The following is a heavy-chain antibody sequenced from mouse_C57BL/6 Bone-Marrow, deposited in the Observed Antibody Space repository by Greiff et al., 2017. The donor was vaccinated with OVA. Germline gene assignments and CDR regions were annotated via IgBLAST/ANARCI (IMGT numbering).Heavy chain of an antibody. Sequence: VQLQQPGAELVKPGASVKMSCKASGYTFTSYWITWVKQRPGQGLEWIGDIYPGSGSTNYNEKFKSKATLTVDTSSSTAYMQLSSLTSEDSAVYYCARGYYGSSRWYFDVWGTGTTVTVSS. D-gene: IGHD1-1*01. CDR2: IYPGSGST. CDR1: GYTFTSYW. CDR3: ARGYYGSSRWYFDV. J-gene: IGHJ1*03. V-gene: IGHV1-55*01.